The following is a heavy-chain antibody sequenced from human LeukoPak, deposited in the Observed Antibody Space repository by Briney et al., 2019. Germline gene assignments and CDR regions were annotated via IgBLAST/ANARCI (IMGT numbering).Heavy chain of an antibody. CDR2: INHSGST. J-gene: IGHJ5*02. D-gene: IGHD3-10*01. Sequence: SEALSLTCGVYGGSFSGYYWGWIRRPPGKGVGWVGEINHSGSTNYNPSLKSRVTISVDTSKNQFSLKLSSVTAADTAVYYCARDGARGVIKGFDPWGQGTLVTVSS. V-gene: IGHV4-34*01. CDR1: GGSFSGYY. CDR3: ARDGARGVIKGFDP.